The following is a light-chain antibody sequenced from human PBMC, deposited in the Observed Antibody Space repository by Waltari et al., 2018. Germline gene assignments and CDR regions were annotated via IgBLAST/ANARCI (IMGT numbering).Light chain of an antibody. CDR2: SNS. Sequence: QSVLTQPPSASGTPGQRVTISCSGSGSNIGSNTVNWYQQLPGTAPKLLIYSNSQRPSGVPARFSGSKSGTSASLAISGLQSEDEANYYCAAWDHSLNVPDWVFGGGTKLTVL. CDR1: GSNIGSNT. CDR3: AAWDHSLNVPDWV. V-gene: IGLV1-44*01. J-gene: IGLJ3*02.